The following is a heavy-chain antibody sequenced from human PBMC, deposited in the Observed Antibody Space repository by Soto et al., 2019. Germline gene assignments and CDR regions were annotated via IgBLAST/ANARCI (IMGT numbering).Heavy chain of an antibody. CDR3: ARDFKGRAVRGAVSYYYGMDV. Sequence: GASVEVSLKASWYTFTSYAMHLGRPGPGQKPEGMGWINAGKGNTKYSQKFQGRVTITRDTSASTAYMELSSLRSEDTAVYYCARDFKGRAVRGAVSYYYGMDVWGQGTTVTVSS. V-gene: IGHV1-3*01. D-gene: IGHD3-10*01. J-gene: IGHJ6*02. CDR2: INAGKGNT. CDR1: WYTFTSYA.